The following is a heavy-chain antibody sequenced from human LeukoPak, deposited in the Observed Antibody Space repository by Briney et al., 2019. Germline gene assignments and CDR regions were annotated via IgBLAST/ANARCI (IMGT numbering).Heavy chain of an antibody. CDR1: GFTVSSNY. J-gene: IGHJ5*02. CDR2: IYSGGST. Sequence: PGGSLRLSCAASGFTVSSNYMSWVRQAPGKGLKWVSVIYSGGSTYYADSVKGRFTISRDNSKNTLYLQMNSLRAEDTAVYYCAREDWDSSGYLTWGQGTLVTVSP. CDR3: AREDWDSSGYLT. V-gene: IGHV3-53*01. D-gene: IGHD3-22*01.